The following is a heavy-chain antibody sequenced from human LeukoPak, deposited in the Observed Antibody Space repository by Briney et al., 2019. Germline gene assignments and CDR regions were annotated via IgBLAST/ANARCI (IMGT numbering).Heavy chain of an antibody. CDR1: GVSISSSNW. V-gene: IGHV4-4*02. CDR2: IYHSGST. CDR3: ARGGDGYNYVPFDY. D-gene: IGHD5-24*01. Sequence: SETLSLTCAVSGVSISSSNWWSWVRQPPGKGLEWIGEIYHSGSTNYNPSLKSRVTISVDKSKNQFSLKLSSVTAADTAVYYCARGGDGYNYVPFDYWGQGTLVTVSS. J-gene: IGHJ4*02.